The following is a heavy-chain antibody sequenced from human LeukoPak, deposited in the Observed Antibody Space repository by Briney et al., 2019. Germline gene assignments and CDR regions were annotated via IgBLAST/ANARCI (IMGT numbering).Heavy chain of an antibody. CDR2: IDHSGST. D-gene: IGHD1-26*01. CDR1: GESFSGYY. Sequence: SETLSLTCAVYGESFSGYYWSWIRQAPGTGLEWIGEIDHSGSTNYNPSLESRVTILADTSKNQFSLKLSSVTAADTAVYYCARHGGSYYNYYYYMDVWGKGTTVTVSS. J-gene: IGHJ6*03. CDR3: ARHGGSYYNYYYYMDV. V-gene: IGHV4-34*01.